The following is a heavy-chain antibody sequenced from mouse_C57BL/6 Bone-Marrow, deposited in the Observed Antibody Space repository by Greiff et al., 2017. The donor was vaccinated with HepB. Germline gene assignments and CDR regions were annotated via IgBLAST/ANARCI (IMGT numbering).Heavy chain of an antibody. CDR3: ASGATMVTTEFAY. CDR1: GFTFSDYG. D-gene: IGHD2-2*01. Sequence: EVHLVESGGGLVKPGGSLKLSCAASGFTFSDYGMPWVSQAPEKGLEWVAYISSGSSTIYYADTVKGRFTISRDNAKNTLSLQMTSLRSEDTATYFYASGATMVTTEFAYWGQGTLLTVSA. CDR2: ISSGSSTI. V-gene: IGHV5-17*01. J-gene: IGHJ3*01.